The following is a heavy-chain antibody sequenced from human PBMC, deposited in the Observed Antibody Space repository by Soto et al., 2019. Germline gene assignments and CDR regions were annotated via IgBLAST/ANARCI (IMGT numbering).Heavy chain of an antibody. V-gene: IGHV3-21*01. Sequence: EVQLVESGGGLVKPGGSLRLSCAASGFTFSSYSMNWVRQAPGKGLEWVSSISSSSSYIYYADSVKGRFTISRDNAKNSLYLQMNSLRAEDTAVYYCARDRVEGYSPYYMDVWGKGTTVTVSS. CDR1: GFTFSSYS. CDR2: ISSSSSYI. CDR3: ARDRVEGYSPYYMDV. D-gene: IGHD6-13*01. J-gene: IGHJ6*03.